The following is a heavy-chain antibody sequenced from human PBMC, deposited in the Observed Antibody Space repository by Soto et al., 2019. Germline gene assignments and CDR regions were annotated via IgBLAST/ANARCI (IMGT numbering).Heavy chain of an antibody. CDR3: ARRRGYSYGFPANWFDP. Sequence: SETLSLTCAVYGGSFSGYYWSWIRQPPGKGLEWIGEINHSGSTNYNPSLKSRVTISVDTSKNQFSLKLSSVTAADTAVYYCARRRGYSYGFPANWFDPWGQGTLVTVSS. CDR2: INHSGST. V-gene: IGHV4-34*01. CDR1: GGSFSGYY. J-gene: IGHJ5*02. D-gene: IGHD5-18*01.